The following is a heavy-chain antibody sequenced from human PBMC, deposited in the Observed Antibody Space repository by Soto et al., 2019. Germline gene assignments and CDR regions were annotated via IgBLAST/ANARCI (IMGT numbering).Heavy chain of an antibody. D-gene: IGHD6-13*01. Sequence: QTGGSLRLSCAASGFTFSSYEMNWVRQAPGKGLEWVSYISSSGSTIYYADSVKGRFTISRDNAKNSLYLQMNSLRAEDTAVYYCAREPKRRAAAGARENDYWGQGTLVTVSS. CDR1: GFTFSSYE. J-gene: IGHJ4*02. V-gene: IGHV3-48*03. CDR2: ISSSGSTI. CDR3: AREPKRRAAAGARENDY.